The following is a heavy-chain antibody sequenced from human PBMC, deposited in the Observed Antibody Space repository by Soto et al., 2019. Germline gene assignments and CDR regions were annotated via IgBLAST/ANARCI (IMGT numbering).Heavy chain of an antibody. Sequence: GQLVESGGGLVQPGRSLRLSCAASGFTFDDYAMHWVRQVPGKGLEWVSGISWNSGKIAYADSVKGRFTISRDNAKNSLYLQMNSPRAEDTALYYCAKDAFLEWDQGWYLDLWGRGTLVTVSS. J-gene: IGHJ2*01. CDR3: AKDAFLEWDQGWYLDL. CDR2: ISWNSGKI. V-gene: IGHV3-9*01. D-gene: IGHD1-26*01. CDR1: GFTFDDYA.